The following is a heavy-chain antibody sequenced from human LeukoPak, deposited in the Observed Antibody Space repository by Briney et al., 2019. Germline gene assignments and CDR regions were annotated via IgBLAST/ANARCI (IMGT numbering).Heavy chain of an antibody. D-gene: IGHD3-10*01. Sequence: PGGSLRLSCAASGFTFSSYGMHWVRQAPGKGLEWVAVISYDGSNKYYADSVKGRFTISRDNSKNTLYLQMNSLRAEDTAVYYRAKGSQGGSGSYYNYYFDYWGQGTLVTVSS. CDR2: ISYDGSNK. V-gene: IGHV3-30*18. CDR1: GFTFSSYG. J-gene: IGHJ4*02. CDR3: AKGSQGGSGSYYNYYFDY.